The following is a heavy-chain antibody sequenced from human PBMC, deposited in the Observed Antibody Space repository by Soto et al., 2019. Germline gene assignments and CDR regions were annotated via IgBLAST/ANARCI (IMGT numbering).Heavy chain of an antibody. Sequence: ASVKVSCKASGYTFTSYGISWVRQAPGQGLEWMGWISAYNGNTNYAQKLQGRVTMTTDTSTSTAYMELMSLRSDDTAVYYCARDPVFRGDISHYAFDIWRQGTMVTVSS. CDR1: GYTFTSYG. D-gene: IGHD2-15*01. V-gene: IGHV1-18*01. CDR2: ISAYNGNT. J-gene: IGHJ3*02. CDR3: ARDPVFRGDISHYAFDI.